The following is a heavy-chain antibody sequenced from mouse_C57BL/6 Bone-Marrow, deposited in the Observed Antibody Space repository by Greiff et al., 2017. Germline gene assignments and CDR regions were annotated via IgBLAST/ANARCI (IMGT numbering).Heavy chain of an antibody. CDR1: GYTFTSYW. CDR3: ARSNPWFAY. Sequence: HVQLQPPGAELVKPGASVKLSCKASGYTFTSYWMHWVKQRPGHGLEWIGMLLPNSGSTNYNEKFKSKATLTVDKSSSTAYMQLSSLTTEDSAVYYCARSNPWFAYWGQGTLVTVSA. CDR2: LLPNSGST. J-gene: IGHJ3*01. V-gene: IGHV1-64*01.